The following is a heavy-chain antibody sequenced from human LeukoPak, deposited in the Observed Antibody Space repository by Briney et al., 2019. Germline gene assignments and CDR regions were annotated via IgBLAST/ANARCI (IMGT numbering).Heavy chain of an antibody. CDR3: ARQLNYYDSSGYSNWFDP. CDR1: GDSISNNNW. D-gene: IGHD3-22*01. Sequence: SGTLSLTCAVSGDSISNNNWWTWVRQPPGKGLEWIGEIYHSGTTNYNPSLKSRVTISVDKSKNQFSLKLSSVTAADTAVYYCARQLNYYDSSGYSNWFDPWGQGTLVTVSS. CDR2: IYHSGTT. V-gene: IGHV4-4*02. J-gene: IGHJ5*02.